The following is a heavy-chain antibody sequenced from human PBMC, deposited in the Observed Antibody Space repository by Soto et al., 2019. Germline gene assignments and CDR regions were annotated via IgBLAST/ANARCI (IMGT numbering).Heavy chain of an antibody. CDR3: AGGPRYWSFAL. D-gene: IGHD3-16*02. V-gene: IGHV4-34*01. CDR1: GGSSRAYN. J-gene: IGHJ2*01. Sequence: GELQQWGTGLLKPSETLSLNCSVYGGSSRAYNWSWIRQSPGEGLEWIGEFSYSGSLNYNPSLKGRVAGSLDTAMNHCSLTMTSVTAADTAVYFCAGGPRYWSFALWGRGTLVTVS. CDR2: FSYSGSL.